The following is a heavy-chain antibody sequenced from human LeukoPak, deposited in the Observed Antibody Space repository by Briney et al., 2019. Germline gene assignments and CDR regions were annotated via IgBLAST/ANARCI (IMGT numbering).Heavy chain of an antibody. D-gene: IGHD4-11*01. V-gene: IGHV1-8*01. CDR3: ARGENFRSTDDVIDY. J-gene: IGHJ4*02. CDR1: GYTFTSYD. Sequence: AASVKVSCKASGYTFTSYDINWVRQATGQGLEWMGWMNPNSGNTVYAQKFQGRVTMTRNTSISTAYMELSSLRSEDTAVYYCARGENFRSTDDVIDYWGQGTLVTVSS. CDR2: MNPNSGNT.